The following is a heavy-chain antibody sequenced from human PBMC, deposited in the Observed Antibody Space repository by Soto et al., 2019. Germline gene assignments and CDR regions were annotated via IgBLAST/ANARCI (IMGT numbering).Heavy chain of an antibody. CDR3: ARGVRYYDFWSGSPTWYYGMDV. V-gene: IGHV3-48*03. CDR2: ISSSGSTI. Sequence: PGGSLRLSCAASGFSFSNYAMNWVRLAPGKRLEWVSYISSSGSTIYYADSVKGRFTISRDNAKNSLYLQMNSLRAEDTAVYYCARGVRYYDFWSGSPTWYYGMDVWGQGTTVTVSS. J-gene: IGHJ6*02. CDR1: GFSFSNYA. D-gene: IGHD3-3*01.